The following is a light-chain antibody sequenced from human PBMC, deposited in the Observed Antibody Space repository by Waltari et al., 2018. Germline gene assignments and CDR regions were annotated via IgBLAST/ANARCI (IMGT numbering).Light chain of an antibody. CDR3: QQHDNTPFT. CDR1: QDISNW. Sequence: DIQMTQSPSSLSASVGDRVTITCRASQDISNWLAWYQQKPGKAPKVLIYRASNFETGVPSRFSGSGSGTDFTLTISSLQPEDIATYYCQQHDNTPFTFGPGTKLDIK. V-gene: IGKV1-33*01. J-gene: IGKJ3*01. CDR2: RAS.